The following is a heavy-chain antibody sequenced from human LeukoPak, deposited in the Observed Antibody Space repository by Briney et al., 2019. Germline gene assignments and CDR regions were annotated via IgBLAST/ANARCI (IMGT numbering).Heavy chain of an antibody. CDR2: IYTSGST. V-gene: IGHV4-4*07. CDR3: ARYSPIYYDSSGYYNWFDP. D-gene: IGHD3-22*01. Sequence: PSETLSLTCTVSGGSISSYYWSWIRQPAGKGLEWIGRIYTSGSTNYNPSLKSRVTMSVDTSKSQFSLKLSSVTAADTAVYYCARYSPIYYDSSGYYNWFDPWGQGTLVTVSS. CDR1: GGSISSYY. J-gene: IGHJ5*02.